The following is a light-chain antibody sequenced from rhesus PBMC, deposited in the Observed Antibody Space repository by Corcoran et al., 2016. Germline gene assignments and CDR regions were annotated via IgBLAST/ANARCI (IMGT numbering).Light chain of an antibody. Sequence: DIQMTQSPSSLSASVGDRVTITCRASQGIANDLAWYQQKPGETPKLLIYETSTLQSGIPSRFSGSGSGTDCPLTITSLQSEDFATYYCQHYYSFPLTFGQGTKVEIK. J-gene: IGKJ1*01. CDR2: ETS. CDR3: QHYYSFPLT. CDR1: QGIAND. V-gene: IGKV1-25*01.